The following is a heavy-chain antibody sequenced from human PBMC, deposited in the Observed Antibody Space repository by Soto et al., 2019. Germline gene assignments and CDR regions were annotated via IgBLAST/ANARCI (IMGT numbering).Heavy chain of an antibody. D-gene: IGHD6-13*01. Sequence: PGGSLRLSCAASGFTFINYAMSWVRQAPGKGLEWVSTITRTAETTYYIDSVKGRFTISRDNSKNTLYLQMNSLRAEDTAVYYCAKKNVPFLQLVPVWFDPWGQGTLVTVSS. CDR2: ITRTAETT. J-gene: IGHJ5*02. CDR1: GFTFINYA. V-gene: IGHV3-23*01. CDR3: AKKNVPFLQLVPVWFDP.